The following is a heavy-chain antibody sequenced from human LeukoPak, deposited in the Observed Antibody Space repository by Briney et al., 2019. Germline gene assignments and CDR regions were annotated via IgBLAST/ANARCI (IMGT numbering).Heavy chain of an antibody. CDR1: GGSISTPGYY. CDR3: ARHALATVTDPSFDY. J-gene: IGHJ4*02. Sequence: SETLSLTCTVSGGSISTPGYYWGWIRQPPGKGLEWIGSLYHSGSTYYKPSLKSRATISVDKSKNQCSRKLRPVTAADTAVYYCARHALATVTDPSFDYWGQGTLVTVSS. D-gene: IGHD2-21*02. CDR2: LYHSGST. V-gene: IGHV4-39*01.